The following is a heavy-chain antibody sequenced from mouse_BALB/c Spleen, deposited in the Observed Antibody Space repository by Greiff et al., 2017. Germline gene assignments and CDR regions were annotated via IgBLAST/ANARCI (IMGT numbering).Heavy chain of an antibody. J-gene: IGHJ3*01. Sequence: EVMLVESGGGLVKPGGSLKLSCAASGFTFSSYAMSWVRQTPEKRLEWVATISSGGSYTYYPDSVKGRFTISRDNAKNTLYLQMSSLRSEDTAMYYCARQGSYWGQGTLVTVSA. CDR1: GFTFSSYA. CDR3: ARQGSY. V-gene: IGHV5-9-3*01. CDR2: ISSGGSYT.